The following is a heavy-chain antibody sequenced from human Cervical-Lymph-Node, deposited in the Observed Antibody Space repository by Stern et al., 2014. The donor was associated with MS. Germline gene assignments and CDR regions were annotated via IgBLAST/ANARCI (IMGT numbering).Heavy chain of an antibody. D-gene: IGHD3-22*01. V-gene: IGHV1-69*01. CDR1: GGTFSSYA. Sequence: VQLVESGAEVKKPGSSVKVSCKASGGTFSSYAISWVRQAPGQGLEWLGGIIPIFGTANYAQKFQGRVTITADESTSTAYMELSSLRSEDTAVYYCERAYYYDPVNIDIWGQGTMVTVSS. J-gene: IGHJ3*02. CDR2: IIPIFGTA. CDR3: ERAYYYDPVNIDI.